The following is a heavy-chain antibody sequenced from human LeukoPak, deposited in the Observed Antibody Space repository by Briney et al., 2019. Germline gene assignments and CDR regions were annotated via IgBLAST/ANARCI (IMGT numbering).Heavy chain of an antibody. CDR2: ISYDGSNK. J-gene: IGHJ4*02. Sequence: PGGSLRLSCAASGFTFSSYAMHWVRQAPGKGLEWVAVISYDGSNKYYADSVKGRFTISRDNSKNTLYLQMNSLRAEDTAVYYCARDRRSYYYFDYWGQGTLVTVSS. V-gene: IGHV3-30-3*01. CDR3: ARDRRSYYYFDY. CDR1: GFTFSSYA. D-gene: IGHD1-26*01.